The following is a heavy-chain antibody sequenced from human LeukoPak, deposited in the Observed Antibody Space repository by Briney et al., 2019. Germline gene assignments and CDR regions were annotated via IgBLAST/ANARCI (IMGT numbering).Heavy chain of an antibody. V-gene: IGHV3-23*01. CDR3: AKGDCASGSCYFDD. Sequence: GGSLRLSCAASGFTLSRHPMYWVRQAPGKGLEWVSSLSDTGDSRHYADSVKGRFTISRDSARSALYLQMNSLRAEDTAVYYCAKGDCASGSCYFDDWGQGSQVTVSS. CDR2: LSDTGDSR. CDR1: GFTLSRHP. D-gene: IGHD2-8*01. J-gene: IGHJ4*02.